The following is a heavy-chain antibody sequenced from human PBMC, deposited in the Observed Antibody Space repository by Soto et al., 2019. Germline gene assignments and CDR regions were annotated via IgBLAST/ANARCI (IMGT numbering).Heavy chain of an antibody. CDR2: IKQDGSEN. J-gene: IGHJ4*02. D-gene: IGHD5-18*01. V-gene: IGHV3-7*03. Sequence: GGSLRLSCAAPGLTFSSYWMSWVRQAPGKGLEWVANIKQDGSENYYVDSVRGRFTISRDNAKNSLYLQMNSLRAEDTAVYYCELVFEVSYGYGPIVFSGPGTVVTV. CDR3: ELVFEVSYGYGPIVF. CDR1: GLTFSSYW.